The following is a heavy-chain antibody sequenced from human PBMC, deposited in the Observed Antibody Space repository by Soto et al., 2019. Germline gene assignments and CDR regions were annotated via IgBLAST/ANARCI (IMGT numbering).Heavy chain of an antibody. CDR3: ARGDSITIFGVVIMDRWFDP. CDR2: INHSGST. Sequence: SETLSLTCAVYGGSFSGYYWSWIRQPPGKGLEWIGEINHSGSTNYNPSLKSRVTISVDTSKNQFSLKLSSVAAADTAVYYCARGDSITIFGVVIMDRWFDPWGQGTLVTVSS. J-gene: IGHJ5*02. D-gene: IGHD3-3*01. CDR1: GGSFSGYY. V-gene: IGHV4-34*01.